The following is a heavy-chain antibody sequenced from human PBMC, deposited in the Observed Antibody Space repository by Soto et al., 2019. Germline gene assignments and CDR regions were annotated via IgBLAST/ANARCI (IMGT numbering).Heavy chain of an antibody. CDR3: ARDSGYAPDYYYYYGMDV. CDR1: GYSFTSYW. CDR2: IYPGDSDT. V-gene: IGHV5-51*01. J-gene: IGHJ6*02. Sequence: GESLKISCKGSGYSFTSYWIGWVRQMPGKGLEWMGIIYPGDSDTRYSPSFQGQVTISADKSISTAYLQWSSLKASDTATYYCARDSGYAPDYYYYYGMDVWGQGTTVTVSS. D-gene: IGHD5-12*01.